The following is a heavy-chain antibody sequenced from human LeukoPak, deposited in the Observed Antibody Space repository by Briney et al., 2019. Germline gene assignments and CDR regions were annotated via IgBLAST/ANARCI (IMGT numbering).Heavy chain of an antibody. J-gene: IGHJ4*02. CDR1: GGSFSGYY. CDR2: INHSGST. V-gene: IGHV4-34*01. Sequence: PSETLSLTCAVYGGSFSGYYWSWIRQPPGKGLEWIGEINHSGSTNYNPSLKSRVTISVDTSKNQFSLKLSSVTAADTAVYYCARFALGYCSSTSCPKYYFDYWGQGTLVTVSS. CDR3: ARFALGYCSSTSCPKYYFDY. D-gene: IGHD2-2*01.